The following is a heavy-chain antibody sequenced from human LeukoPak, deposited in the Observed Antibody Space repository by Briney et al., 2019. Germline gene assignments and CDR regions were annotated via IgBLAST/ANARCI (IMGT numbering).Heavy chain of an antibody. J-gene: IGHJ6*03. CDR2: IIPIFGTA. CDR1: VGTFSSYA. Sequence: SVKVSCKASVGTFSSYAISWVRQAPGQGLEWMGGIIPIFGTANYAQKFQGRVTITTDESTSTAYMELSSLRSEDTAVYYCASPQAYYYDSSGPPSPYYYMDVWGKGTTVTVSS. CDR3: ASPQAYYYDSSGPPSPYYYMDV. D-gene: IGHD3-22*01. V-gene: IGHV1-69*05.